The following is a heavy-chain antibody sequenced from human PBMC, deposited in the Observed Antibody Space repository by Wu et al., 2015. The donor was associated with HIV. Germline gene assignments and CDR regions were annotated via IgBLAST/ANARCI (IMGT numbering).Heavy chain of an antibody. V-gene: IGHV1-69*12. CDR1: GGTFSSFA. Sequence: QVQLVQSGAEVKKPGSSVKVSCKASGGTFSSFALSWVRQAPGQGLEWMGGIIPLFDTTHSAQKFQGRLTITADESTSTGYMXLSSLRYDDTAVYYCARVGGSSWYRVIDMWGPRDNGHRLF. CDR2: IIPLFDTT. D-gene: IGHD6-13*01. CDR3: ARVGGSSWYRVIDM. J-gene: IGHJ3*02.